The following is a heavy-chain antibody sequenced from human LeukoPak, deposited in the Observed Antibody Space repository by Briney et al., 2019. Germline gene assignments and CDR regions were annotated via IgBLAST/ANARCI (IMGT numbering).Heavy chain of an antibody. D-gene: IGHD4-23*01. CDR1: GFTFSDYS. Sequence: GGSLRLSCAASGFTFSDYSMNWVRQAPGKGLEWVSVIYSGGSTYYADSVKGRFTISRDNSKNTLYLQMNSLRAEDTAVYYCARDRGRLGGAFDIWGQGTMVTVSS. CDR3: ARDRGRLGGAFDI. J-gene: IGHJ3*02. V-gene: IGHV3-53*01. CDR2: IYSGGST.